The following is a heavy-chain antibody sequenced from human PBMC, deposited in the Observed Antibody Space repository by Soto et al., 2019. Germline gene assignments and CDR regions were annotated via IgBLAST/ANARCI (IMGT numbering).Heavy chain of an antibody. D-gene: IGHD3-22*01. CDR2: INHSGRV. J-gene: IGHJ5*01. CDR3: STRAYDTNGYYRFDP. V-gene: IGHV4-34*01. Sequence: QVQLQQWSAGLLKPSETLSLTCAVYGGSFSGHSWTWIRQSPGKGLEWIGDINHSGRVNYSPSLKSRVTISLDTSKIQFSLTLSAVTAADTAMYYCSTRAYDTNGYYRFDPWGQGTLVTVSS. CDR1: GGSFSGHS.